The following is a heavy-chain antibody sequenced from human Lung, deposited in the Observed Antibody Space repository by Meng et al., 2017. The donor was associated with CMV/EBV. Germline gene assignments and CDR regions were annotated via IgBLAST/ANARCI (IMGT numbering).Heavy chain of an antibody. D-gene: IGHD6-13*01. J-gene: IGHJ5*02. CDR2: IDWDDDK. CDR1: GLPLSTSGMR. V-gene: IGHV2-70D*14. CDR3: ARGAAGYGILDP. Sequence: GLXLAXXTQTLTLICTFSGLPLSTSGMRVSWIRQPPGKALEWLARIDWDDDKFYSTSLKTRLTISKDTSKNQVILTMTNMDPVDTATYYCARGAAGYGILDPWGQGXLVTVSS.